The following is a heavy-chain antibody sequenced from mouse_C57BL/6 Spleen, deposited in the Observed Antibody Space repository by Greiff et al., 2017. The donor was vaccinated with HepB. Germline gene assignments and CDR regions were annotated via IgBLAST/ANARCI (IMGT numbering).Heavy chain of an antibody. CDR2: FHPYNDDT. Sequence: QVQLQQSGAELVKPGASVKMSGKASGYTFTTYPIEWMKQNHGKSLEWIGNFHPYNDDTKYNEKFKGKATLTVEQSSSTVYLVLIRLTSDDSAVYSFPRGPGFADWGPGALITFSA. CDR1: GYTFTTYP. CDR3: PRGPGFAD. J-gene: IGHJ3*01. V-gene: IGHV1-47*01.